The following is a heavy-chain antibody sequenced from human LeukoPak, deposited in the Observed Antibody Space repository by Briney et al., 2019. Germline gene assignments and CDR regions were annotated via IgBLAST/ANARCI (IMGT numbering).Heavy chain of an antibody. J-gene: IGHJ4*02. CDR1: GYTLTSYG. Sequence: ASVKVSCKASGYTLTSYGISWVRQAPGQGLEWMGWISAYNGNTNYAQKLQGRVTMTTDTSTSTAYMELRSLRSDDTAAYYCARSSGVVITTWFDYWGRGTLVTVPS. V-gene: IGHV1-18*01. CDR3: ARSSGVVITTWFDY. CDR2: ISAYNGNT. D-gene: IGHD3-22*01.